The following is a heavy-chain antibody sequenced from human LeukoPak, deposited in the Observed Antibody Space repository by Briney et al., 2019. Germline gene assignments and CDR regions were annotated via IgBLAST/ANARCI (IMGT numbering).Heavy chain of an antibody. Sequence: SSETLSLTCTVSGDSISRESWSWIRQAPRKGLECVGYSYDSWRMNYNPSLQSRVTISLDTSKNRLSLQLNSVTAADTAVYYCARRIQLWSYWHFDLWGRGTLVTVTS. CDR2: SYDSWRM. CDR3: ARRIQLWSYWHFDL. CDR1: GDSISRES. V-gene: IGHV4-4*08. D-gene: IGHD1-1*01. J-gene: IGHJ2*01.